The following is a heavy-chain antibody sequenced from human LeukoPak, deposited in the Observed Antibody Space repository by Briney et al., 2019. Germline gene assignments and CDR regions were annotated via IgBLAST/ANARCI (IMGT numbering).Heavy chain of an antibody. CDR3: ARGDRGNYYDSSGYYYN. CDR1: GGTFSSYA. Sequence: ASAKVSCKASGGTFSSYAISWVRQAPGQGLEWMGWISAYNGNTNYAQKLQGRVTVTTDTSTSTAYMELRSLRSDDTAVYYCARGDRGNYYDSSGYYYNWSQGTLVTVSS. V-gene: IGHV1-18*01. CDR2: ISAYNGNT. D-gene: IGHD3-22*01. J-gene: IGHJ4*02.